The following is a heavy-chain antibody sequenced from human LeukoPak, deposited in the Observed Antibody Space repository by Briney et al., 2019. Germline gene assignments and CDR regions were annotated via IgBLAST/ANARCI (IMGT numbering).Heavy chain of an antibody. V-gene: IGHV4-39*01. CDR3: ARRPVRGGVEYYFDY. CDR2: IYYSGST. CDR1: GGSISSSSYY. J-gene: IGHJ4*02. D-gene: IGHD3-10*01. Sequence: SETLSLTCTVSGGSISSSSYYWGWIRQPPGKGLEWIVSIYYSGSTYYNPSLKSRVTISVDTSKNQFSLKLSSVTAAHTAVYYCARRPVRGGVEYYFDYWGQGTLVTVSS.